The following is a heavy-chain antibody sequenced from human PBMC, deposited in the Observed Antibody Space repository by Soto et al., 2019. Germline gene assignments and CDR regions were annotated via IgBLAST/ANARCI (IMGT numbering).Heavy chain of an antibody. J-gene: IGHJ6*02. CDR2: IYYSGST. CDR3: ARDKCSGCSCYCGTRNYYYDGMDV. CDR1: GGSISSYY. V-gene: IGHV4-59*01. D-gene: IGHD2-15*01. Sequence: QVQLQESGPGLVKPSETLSLTCTVSGGSISSYYWSWIRQPPGKGLEWIGYIYYSGSTNYNPSLKTRVTLAVDTSKNQFSLRLSSVTAADTAVYYCARDKCSGCSCYCGTRNYYYDGMDVWGQGTTVTVSS.